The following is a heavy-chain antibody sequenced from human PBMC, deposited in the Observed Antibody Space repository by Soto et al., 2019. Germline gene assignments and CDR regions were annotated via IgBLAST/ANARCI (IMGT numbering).Heavy chain of an antibody. CDR1: GFTVSRNY. CDR3: AKESIAAAGLFDY. V-gene: IGHV3-66*01. Sequence: GGSLRLSCEVSGFTVSRNYMSWVRQVPGKGLQWVSVIYSGGSTHYADSVKGRFTISRDNSKNILYLQMNSLRAEDTAVYYCAKESIAAAGLFDYWGQGTLVTVSS. CDR2: IYSGGST. D-gene: IGHD6-13*01. J-gene: IGHJ4*02.